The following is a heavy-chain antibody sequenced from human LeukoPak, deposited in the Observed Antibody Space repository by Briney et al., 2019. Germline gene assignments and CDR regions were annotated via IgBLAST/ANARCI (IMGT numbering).Heavy chain of an antibody. CDR1: GFSMSVYW. CDR2: IEQDGSER. V-gene: IGHV3-7*01. D-gene: IGHD3-22*01. Sequence: GGSPRLSCEASGFSMSVYWMSWVRQAPGKGLEWVGNIEQDGSERNYVDSVKGRFTISRDNAKKSLYLQMNSLRAEDTAVYYCARDWGAYYHFFDYWGQGTLVTVSS. CDR3: ARDWGAYYHFFDY. J-gene: IGHJ4*02.